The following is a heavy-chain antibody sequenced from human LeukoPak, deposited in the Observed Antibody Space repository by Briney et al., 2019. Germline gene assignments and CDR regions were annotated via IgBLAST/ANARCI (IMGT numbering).Heavy chain of an antibody. J-gene: IGHJ5*02. CDR2: IIPILGIA. CDR3: ARGANDILTGYLLDNWFDP. Sequence: ASVKVSCKASGGTFSSYAISWVRQAPGQGLEWMGRIIPILGIANYAQKFQGRVTITADKSTSTAYMELSSLRSEDTAVYYCARGANDILTGYLLDNWFDPWGQGTLVTVSS. V-gene: IGHV1-69*04. CDR1: GGTFSSYA. D-gene: IGHD3-9*01.